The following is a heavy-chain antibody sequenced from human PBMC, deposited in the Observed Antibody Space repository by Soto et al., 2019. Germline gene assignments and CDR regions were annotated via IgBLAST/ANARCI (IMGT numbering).Heavy chain of an antibody. Sequence: QVHLVQSGAEVKKPGASVKVSCQASGYAFTTYGITWVRQAPGQGLEWRGWISARNGDTNYAQKLQGRVTVTRDTSTSTAYMELRSLRSDDTAVYYCARGRDGDYWGQGALVTVSS. J-gene: IGHJ4*02. CDR2: ISARNGDT. D-gene: IGHD6-6*01. CDR1: GYAFTTYG. V-gene: IGHV1-18*01. CDR3: ARGRDGDY.